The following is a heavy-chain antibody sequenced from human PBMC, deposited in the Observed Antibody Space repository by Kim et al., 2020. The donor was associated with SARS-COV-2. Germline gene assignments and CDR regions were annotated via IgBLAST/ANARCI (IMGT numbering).Heavy chain of an antibody. CDR1: GFTFSSYG. D-gene: IGHD4-4*01. CDR3: ARAEVDYSNTEDYYYYYGMDV. V-gene: IGHV3-33*01. J-gene: IGHJ6*02. Sequence: GGSLRLSCAASGFTFSSYGMHWVRQAPGKGLEWVAVIWYDGSNKYYADSVKGRFTISRDNSKNTLYLQMNSLRAEDTAVYYCARAEVDYSNTEDYYYYYGMDVWGQGTTVTVSS. CDR2: IWYDGSNK.